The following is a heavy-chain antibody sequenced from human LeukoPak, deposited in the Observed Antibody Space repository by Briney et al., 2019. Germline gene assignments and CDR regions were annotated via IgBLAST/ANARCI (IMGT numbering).Heavy chain of an antibody. CDR3: VRHADYAFDI. CDR2: IFPGDSDT. V-gene: IGHV5-51*01. J-gene: IGHJ3*02. CDR1: GYSFTSYW. D-gene: IGHD3/OR15-3a*01. Sequence: GESLKISCKGSGYSFTSYWIGWVRQRPGKGLEWMGIIFPGDSDTRYSPSFQGQVTISADKSISTAYLQWSSLKVSDTAMYYCVRHADYAFDIWGQGTMVTVSS.